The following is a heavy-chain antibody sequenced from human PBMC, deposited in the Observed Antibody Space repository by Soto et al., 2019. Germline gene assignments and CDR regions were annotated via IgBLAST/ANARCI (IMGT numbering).Heavy chain of an antibody. Sequence: GGSLRLSCAASGFTVSSNYMSWVRQAPGKGLEWVSVIYSGGSTYYADSVKGRFTISRDNSKNTLYLQMNSRRAEDTAVYYCARDLGTYCSGGSCYSGSGFDPWGQGTLVTVSS. J-gene: IGHJ5*02. CDR2: IYSGGST. D-gene: IGHD2-15*01. CDR1: GFTVSSNY. CDR3: ARDLGTYCSGGSCYSGSGFDP. V-gene: IGHV3-66*01.